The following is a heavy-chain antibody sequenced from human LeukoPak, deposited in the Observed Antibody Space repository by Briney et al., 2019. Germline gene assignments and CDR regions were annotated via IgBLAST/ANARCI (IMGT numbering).Heavy chain of an antibody. Sequence: GGSLRLSCAASGFTFSSSAMSWVRQAPGKGLEWVSGIGGSGAGTYYAVSVKGRFTISRDNSKNTLYLQMNSLRAEDTAVYYCASGGGSYYWGQGTLVTVSS. CDR3: ASGGGSYY. CDR2: IGGSGAGT. J-gene: IGHJ4*02. D-gene: IGHD3-16*01. V-gene: IGHV3-23*01. CDR1: GFTFSSSA.